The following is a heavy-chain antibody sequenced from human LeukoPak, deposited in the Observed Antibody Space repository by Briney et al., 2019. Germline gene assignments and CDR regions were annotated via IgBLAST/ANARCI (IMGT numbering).Heavy chain of an antibody. CDR2: IYHSGST. D-gene: IGHD3-22*01. V-gene: IGHV4-38-2*02. Sequence: SETLSLTCAVSGCSISSGYYWGWIRQPPGKGLEWIGSIYHSGSTYYNPSLKSRVTISVDTSKNQFSLNLSSVTAADTAIYYCARDGAVSGYSFDYWGQGILVTVSS. CDR1: GCSISSGYY. CDR3: ARDGAVSGYSFDY. J-gene: IGHJ4*02.